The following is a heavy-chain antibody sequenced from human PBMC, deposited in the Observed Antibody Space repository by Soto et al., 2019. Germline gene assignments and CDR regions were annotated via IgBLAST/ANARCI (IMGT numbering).Heavy chain of an antibody. CDR2: IRSKAYGGTT. CDR1: GFTFGDYA. V-gene: IGHV3-49*04. J-gene: IGHJ4*02. Sequence: GVLRLSCTASGFTFGDYAMSWVRQAPGKGLEWVGFIRSKAYGGTTEYAASVKGRFTISRDDSKSIAYLQMNSLKTEDTAVYYCTRDPPYCGGDCYTFDYWGQGTLVTVSS. CDR3: TRDPPYCGGDCYTFDY. D-gene: IGHD2-21*02.